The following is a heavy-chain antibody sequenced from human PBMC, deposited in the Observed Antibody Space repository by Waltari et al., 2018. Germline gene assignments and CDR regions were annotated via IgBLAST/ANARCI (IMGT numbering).Heavy chain of an antibody. CDR2: INCRNGCT. D-gene: IGHD2-21*01. V-gene: IGHV1-2*06. J-gene: IGHJ3*02. Sequence: QVNLVQSGADVRKPGASVTVSCKASGYIFINYFIHWVRQAPGQGLEWIGRINCRNGCTEYAQMFQGRVPLTRDTSISTAYMELSGLTLDDTAIYYCTVIAGDFDIWGPGTMVTASS. CDR1: GYIFINYF. CDR3: TVIAGDFDI.